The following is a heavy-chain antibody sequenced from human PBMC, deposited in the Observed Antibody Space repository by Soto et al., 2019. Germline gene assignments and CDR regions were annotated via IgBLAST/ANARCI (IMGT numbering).Heavy chain of an antibody. J-gene: IGHJ6*02. Sequence: GGSLSLSCTGSGLSISNYGMHWVRQGPGKGLEWVAIIWYDGKNKYYADAVKGRFTISRDSSTNTLFLQMNSLTVEDTAVYYCARDSTHYGSGRPRAGGMDVWGQGTTVTVSS. V-gene: IGHV3-33*02. CDR1: GLSISNYG. CDR3: ARDSTHYGSGRPRAGGMDV. D-gene: IGHD3-10*01. CDR2: IWYDGKNK.